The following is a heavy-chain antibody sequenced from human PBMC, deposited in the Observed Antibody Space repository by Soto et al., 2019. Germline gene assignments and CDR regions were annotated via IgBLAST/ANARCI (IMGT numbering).Heavy chain of an antibody. J-gene: IGHJ4*02. V-gene: IGHV1-2*02. CDR1: GNSFTGYY. CDR3: ARDGVVPTMD. D-gene: IGHD5-12*01. CDR2: INPKSGGT. Sequence: QVQMVQSGAEVKKPGASVKVSCKASGNSFTGYYVHWVRQAPGQGLEWMGWINPKSGGTNYAQKFQGRVSMTRDTSINTAYMELSSLRSDDTAVYFCARDGVVPTMDRGQGTLVTISS.